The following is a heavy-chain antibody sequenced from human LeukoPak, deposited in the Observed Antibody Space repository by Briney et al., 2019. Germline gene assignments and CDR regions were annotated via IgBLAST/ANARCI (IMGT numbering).Heavy chain of an antibody. CDR1: GFTFSSYW. CDR2: ISGDGTST. Sequence: PGGSLRLSCAASGFTFSSYWMHWVRQAPGKGLVWVSRISGDGTSTGCADSVKGRFTISRDNAKNMLYLQMNGLRDEDTAVYYCGRQQAAAGDYWGQGTLVTVSS. J-gene: IGHJ4*02. CDR3: GRQQAAAGDY. V-gene: IGHV3-74*01. D-gene: IGHD6-13*01.